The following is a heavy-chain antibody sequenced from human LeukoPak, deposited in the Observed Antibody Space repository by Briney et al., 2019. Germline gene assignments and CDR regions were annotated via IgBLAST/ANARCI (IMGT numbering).Heavy chain of an antibody. CDR2: INPNSGDT. V-gene: IGHV1-2*02. J-gene: IGHJ3*02. CDR3: ATYYDSGVHAFHI. Sequence: GASVKVSCKASGYTFTGYYMNWVRQAPGQGLEWMGWINPNSGDTNSAQKFQGRVTMTRDTSISTAYMELSRLTSDDTAVYYCATYYDSGVHAFHIWGQGTMVTVSS. D-gene: IGHD3-22*01. CDR1: GYTFTGYY.